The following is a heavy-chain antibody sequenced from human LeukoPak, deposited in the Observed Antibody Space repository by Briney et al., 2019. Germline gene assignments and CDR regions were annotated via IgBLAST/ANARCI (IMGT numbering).Heavy chain of an antibody. CDR3: ARAARQGFTMIVVPFFYFDL. Sequence: SETLSLTCTVSGGSISSGASDWGWIRQHPKRGLEWVGYINHSGSTYYNPSLGSRVTMSVDTPKNQFSLKLSSVTAADSAVYYCARAARQGFTMIVVPFFYFDLWGRGTLVTVSS. CDR1: GGSISSGASD. D-gene: IGHD3-22*01. CDR2: INHSGST. J-gene: IGHJ2*01. V-gene: IGHV4-31*03.